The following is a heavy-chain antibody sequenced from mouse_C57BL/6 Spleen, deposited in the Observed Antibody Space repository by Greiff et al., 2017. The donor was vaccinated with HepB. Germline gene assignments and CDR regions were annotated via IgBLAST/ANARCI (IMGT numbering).Heavy chain of an antibody. CDR3: ARPHGSSYVYAMDY. J-gene: IGHJ4*01. CDR2: INPNNGGT. V-gene: IGHV1-22*01. D-gene: IGHD1-1*01. Sequence: DVKLQESGPELVKPGASVKMSCKASGYTFTDYNMHWVKQSHGKSLEWIGYINPNNGGTSYNQKFKGKATLTVNKSSSTAYMELRSLTSEDSAVYYCARPHGSSYVYAMDYWGQGTSVTVSS. CDR1: GYTFTDYN.